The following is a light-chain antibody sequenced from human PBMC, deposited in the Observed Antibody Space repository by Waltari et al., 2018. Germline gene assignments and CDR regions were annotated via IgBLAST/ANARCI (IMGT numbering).Light chain of an antibody. CDR2: VKGEGRH. V-gene: IGLV4-69*01. J-gene: IGLJ3*02. CDR3: ETGGHGTWV. Sequence: RPGRGRGYVRKVKGEGRHGKGDGIPDRFSGSSSGAERYLTISSRQAEDEADYYCETGGHGTWVFGGGTKLTVL.